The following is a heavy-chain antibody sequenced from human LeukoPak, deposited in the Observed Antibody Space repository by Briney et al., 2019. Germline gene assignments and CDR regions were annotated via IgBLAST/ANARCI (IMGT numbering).Heavy chain of an antibody. CDR1: GGSFSGYY. D-gene: IGHD1-26*01. CDR3: ARVGATQIDY. J-gene: IGHJ4*02. CDR2: INHSGST. V-gene: IGHV4-34*01. Sequence: SETLSLTCAVYGGSFSGYYWSWIRQPPVKGLEWIGEINHSGSTNYNPSLKSRVTISVDTSKNQFSLKLSSVTAADTAVYYCARVGATQIDYWGQGTLVTVSS.